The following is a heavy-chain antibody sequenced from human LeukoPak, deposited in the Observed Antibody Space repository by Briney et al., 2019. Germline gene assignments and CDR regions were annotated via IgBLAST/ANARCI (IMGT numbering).Heavy chain of an antibody. D-gene: IGHD3-10*01. J-gene: IGHJ4*02. CDR2: ISAYNGNT. CDR3: ARDFRDMVRGVIGY. Sequence: ASVKVSCKASGYTFTSYGISWVRQAPGQGLEWMGWISAYNGNTNYAQKLQGRVTMTTDTSTSTAYMELRSLRSDDTAVYYCARDFRDMVRGVIGYWGQGTLVTVSS. V-gene: IGHV1-18*01. CDR1: GYTFTSYG.